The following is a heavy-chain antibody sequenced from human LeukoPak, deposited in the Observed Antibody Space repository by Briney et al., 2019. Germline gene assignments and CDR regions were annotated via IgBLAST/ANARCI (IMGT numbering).Heavy chain of an antibody. CDR2: ISSNGSNI. D-gene: IGHD3-10*01. Sequence: GGGLRVSSVASGFTFSEYYVSWIRQALGKGLGWVSYISSNGSNIYYVDSVKGRFTISRDNAKNSLYLQMNSLRAEDKAVYYCARGVYYGRKYYFDYWGQGTLVTVSS. V-gene: IGHV3-11*01. CDR1: GFTFSEYY. J-gene: IGHJ4*02. CDR3: ARGVYYGRKYYFDY.